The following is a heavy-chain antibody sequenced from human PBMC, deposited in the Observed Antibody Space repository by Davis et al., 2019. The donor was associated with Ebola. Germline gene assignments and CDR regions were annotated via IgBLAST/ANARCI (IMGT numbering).Heavy chain of an antibody. Sequence: ASVKVSCKASGYSFTTYAMHWVRQAPGQRLEWMGWINAGNGNTKYSQKFQGRLTITRDTSASTAYMELSNLRSEDTAVYYCARGGKQQPVTNWGQGTLVTVSS. CDR2: INAGNGNT. V-gene: IGHV1-3*01. D-gene: IGHD6-13*01. CDR3: ARGGKQQPVTN. CDR1: GYSFTTYA. J-gene: IGHJ4*02.